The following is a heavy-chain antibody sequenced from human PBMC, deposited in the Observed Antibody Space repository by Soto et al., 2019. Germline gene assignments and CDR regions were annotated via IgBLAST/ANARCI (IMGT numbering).Heavy chain of an antibody. D-gene: IGHD2-15*01. CDR2: ISAYNGNT. CDR1: GYTFTSYG. Sequence: ASVKVSCKASGYTFTSYGISWVRQAPGQGLEWMGWISAYNGNTNYAQKLQGRVTMTTDTSTSTAYMELRSLRSDDTAVYYCARDERYCSGGSCYPLGFGFDPWGQGTLVTVSS. V-gene: IGHV1-18*01. CDR3: ARDERYCSGGSCYPLGFGFDP. J-gene: IGHJ5*02.